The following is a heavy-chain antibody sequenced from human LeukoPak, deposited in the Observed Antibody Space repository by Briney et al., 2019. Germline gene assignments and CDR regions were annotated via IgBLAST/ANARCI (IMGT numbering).Heavy chain of an antibody. Sequence: GGYLRLSCAASGFTFSSYSMNWVRQAPGKGLEWVSSISSSSSYIYYADSVKGRFTISRDNAKNSLYLQMNSLRAEDTAVYYCASSMIVVVHDAFDIWGQGTMVTASS. CDR3: ASSMIVVVHDAFDI. V-gene: IGHV3-21*01. CDR2: ISSSSSYI. D-gene: IGHD3-22*01. CDR1: GFTFSSYS. J-gene: IGHJ3*02.